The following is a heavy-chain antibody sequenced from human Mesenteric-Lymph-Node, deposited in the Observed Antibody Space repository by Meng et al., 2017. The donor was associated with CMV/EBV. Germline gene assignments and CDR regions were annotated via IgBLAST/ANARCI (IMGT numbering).Heavy chain of an antibody. CDR3: AREDFAAREDV. D-gene: IGHD3-3*01. CDR2: IIPILGIA. V-gene: IGHV1-69*10. CDR1: GGTFSSYA. J-gene: IGHJ6*02. Sequence: SVKVSCKASGGTFSSYAISWVRQAPGQGLEWMGGIIPILGIANYAQKFQGRVTITADKSTSTAYMELSSLRSDDTAVYYCAREDFAAREDVWGQGTTVTVSS.